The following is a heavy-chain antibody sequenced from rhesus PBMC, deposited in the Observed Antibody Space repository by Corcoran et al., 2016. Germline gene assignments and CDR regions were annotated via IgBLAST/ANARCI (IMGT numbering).Heavy chain of an antibody. J-gene: IGHJ4*01. CDR1: GFIFNYYG. V-gene: IGHV3S5*01. CDR2: INCHGSST. D-gene: IGHD4-29*01. CDR3: ATDTVPGTGSITS. Sequence: EVQLVETGGGLVQPGGSLKLSCAASGFIFNYYGMNWVRQDPGKGLEWVSLINCHGSSTFYADSVKGRFTISRDNSNNTLSLQMNSLRAEDTAAYYCATDTVPGTGSITSWGQGVLVTVSS.